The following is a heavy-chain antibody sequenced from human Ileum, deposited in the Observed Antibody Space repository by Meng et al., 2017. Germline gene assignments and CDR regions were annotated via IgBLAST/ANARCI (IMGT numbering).Heavy chain of an antibody. Sequence: SETLSLTCTVFGDSFSTYHWSWMRQSAGKGLEWIGRIYYTGSTTYNPSLKSRVTMSIDTSKNQFSLKLSSVTAADTAMYYCARDKGKMATIPHFDYWGQGTLVTVSS. CDR3: ARDKGKMATIPHFDY. V-gene: IGHV4-4*07. CDR1: GDSFSTYH. CDR2: IYYTGST. D-gene: IGHD5-24*01. J-gene: IGHJ4*02.